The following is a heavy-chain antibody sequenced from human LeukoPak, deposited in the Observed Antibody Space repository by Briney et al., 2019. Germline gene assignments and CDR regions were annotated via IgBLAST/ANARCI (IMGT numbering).Heavy chain of an antibody. D-gene: IGHD4-23*01. CDR1: GYTFTSYD. CDR2: MNPNSGNT. Sequence: ASVKVSCKASGYTFTSYDIHWVRQATGQGLEWMGWMNPNSGNTGYAQKFQGRVTMTRNTSISTAYMELSSLRSEDTAVYYCARGSFSRWTTQSYFDYWGQGTLVTVSS. CDR3: ARGSFSRWTTQSYFDY. V-gene: IGHV1-8*01. J-gene: IGHJ4*02.